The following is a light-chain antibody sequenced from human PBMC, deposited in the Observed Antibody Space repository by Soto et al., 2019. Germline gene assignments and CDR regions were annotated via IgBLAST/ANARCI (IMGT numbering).Light chain of an antibody. Sequence: DIQMPQSPSSLSASVGDRVTITCRASQSISSYLNWYQQKPGQAPQHLIYAASSLQSGVPSRFSGRGSGTDFTLTISSLQPEDFATYYCQQSYSMPPTFGGGTKVEIK. CDR3: QQSYSMPPT. V-gene: IGKV1-39*01. J-gene: IGKJ4*01. CDR1: QSISSY. CDR2: AAS.